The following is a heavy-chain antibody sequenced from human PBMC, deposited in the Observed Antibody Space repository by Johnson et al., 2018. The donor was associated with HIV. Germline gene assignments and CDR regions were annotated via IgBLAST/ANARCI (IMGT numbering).Heavy chain of an antibody. CDR3: ARSGAAGIAARGDAFDI. D-gene: IGHD6-6*01. CDR2: TSSSGSTI. CDR1: GFTFSSYA. Sequence: EVQLVESGGGLVQPGGSLRLSCAASGFTFSSYAMSWVRQAPGKGLEWVSYTSSSGSTIYYADSVKGRFTISRDNAKNSLYLQMNSLRAEDTAVYYCARSGAAGIAARGDAFDIWGQGTMVSVSS. V-gene: IGHV3-48*04. J-gene: IGHJ3*02.